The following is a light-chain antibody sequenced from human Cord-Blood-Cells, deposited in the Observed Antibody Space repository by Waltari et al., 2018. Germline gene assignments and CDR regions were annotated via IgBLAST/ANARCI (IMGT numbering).Light chain of an antibody. CDR2: DDS. J-gene: IGLJ2*01. V-gene: IGLV3-21*03. CDR1: HTGSKS. CDR3: QVWDSSSDHVV. Sequence: SYVLTQPPSVSVAPGKTARTTCGGKHTGSKSVHWYQQKPGQAPVLVVYDDSDRPSGIPERFSGSNSGNTATLTISRVEAGDEADYYCQVWDSSSDHVVFGGGTKLTVL.